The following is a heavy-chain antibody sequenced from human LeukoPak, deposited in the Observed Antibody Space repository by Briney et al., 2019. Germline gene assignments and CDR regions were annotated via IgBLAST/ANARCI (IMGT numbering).Heavy chain of an antibody. CDR1: GFILTNYW. D-gene: IGHD1-26*01. CDR2: IDSDGKII. CDR3: VGGLGDY. J-gene: IGHJ4*02. V-gene: IGHV3-74*01. Sequence: GGSLRLSCAASGFILTNYWMHWVRQAPGKGLVWVARIDSDGKIITYADSVKGRFTISRDNAKNTLYLQMSSLRVDDTAVYYCVGGLGDYWGQGTLVTVSS.